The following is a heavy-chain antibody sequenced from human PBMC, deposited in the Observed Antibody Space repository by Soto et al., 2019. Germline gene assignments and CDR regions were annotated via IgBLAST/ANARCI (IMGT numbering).Heavy chain of an antibody. CDR3: ARDGGYSSSWYSDTDY. Sequence: SVKVSCKASGGTFSSYAISWVRQAPGQGLEWMGGIIPIFGTANYAQKFQGGVTITADESTSTAYMELSSLRSEDTAVYYCARDGGYSSSWYSDTDYWGQGTLVTVSS. J-gene: IGHJ4*02. CDR1: GGTFSSYA. CDR2: IIPIFGTA. D-gene: IGHD6-13*01. V-gene: IGHV1-69*13.